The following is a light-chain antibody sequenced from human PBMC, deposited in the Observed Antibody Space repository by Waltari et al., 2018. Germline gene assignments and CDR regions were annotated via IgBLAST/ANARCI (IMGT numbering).Light chain of an antibody. J-gene: IGKJ1*01. V-gene: IGKV4-1*01. CDR1: QSVSYTSKNKNY. Sequence: DIVLTQSPESLAVSLGERATINCKSSQSVSYTSKNKNYLAWSQQKQGQPPKLLIYWASTREPGVPDRFSGSVSGTDFTLTISSLQAEDVALYFCQQYYSAPPTFGQGTKVEVK. CDR2: WAS. CDR3: QQYYSAPPT.